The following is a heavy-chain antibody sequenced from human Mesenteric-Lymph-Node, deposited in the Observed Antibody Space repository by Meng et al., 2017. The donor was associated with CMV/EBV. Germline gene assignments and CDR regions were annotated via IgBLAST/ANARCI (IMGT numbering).Heavy chain of an antibody. J-gene: IGHJ6*02. CDR3: ARNMDV. CDR1: GFTVSSNY. V-gene: IGHV3-48*04. CDR2: ISSSSSTI. Sequence: GGSLRLSCAASGFTVSSNYMSWVRQAPGKGLEWVSYISSSSSTIYYADSVKGRFTISRDNAKNSLYLQMNSLRAEDTAVYYCARNMDVWGQGTTVTVSS.